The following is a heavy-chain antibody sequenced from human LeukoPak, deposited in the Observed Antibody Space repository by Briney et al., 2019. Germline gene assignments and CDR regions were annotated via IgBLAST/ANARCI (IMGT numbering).Heavy chain of an antibody. V-gene: IGHV3-30-3*02. CDR1: GFTFSSYA. J-gene: IGHJ3*02. CDR2: ISYDGSNK. D-gene: IGHD3-22*01. CDR3: ATVYYFESSGLDAFDI. Sequence: GGSLRLSCAASGFTFSSYAMHWVRQAPGKGLEWVALISYDGSNKYYADSVKGRFTISRDNAKNTLYLQMNSLRAEDTAVYYCATVYYFESSGLDAFDIWGQGTMVTVSS.